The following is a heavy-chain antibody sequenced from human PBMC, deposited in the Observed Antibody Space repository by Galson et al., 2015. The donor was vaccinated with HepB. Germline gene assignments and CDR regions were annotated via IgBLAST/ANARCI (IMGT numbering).Heavy chain of an antibody. Sequence: PALVKPTQTLTLTCTFSGFSLNTSGMCVSWIRQPPGKALEWLARIDWDDDEYYSTSLKTRLTISKDTSKNQVVLTMTNMDPVDTATYYCARTRITVAAVLSFDYWGQGTLVTVSS. V-gene: IGHV2-70*11. CDR2: IDWDDDE. CDR1: GFSLNTSGMC. D-gene: IGHD6-19*01. J-gene: IGHJ4*02. CDR3: ARTRITVAAVLSFDY.